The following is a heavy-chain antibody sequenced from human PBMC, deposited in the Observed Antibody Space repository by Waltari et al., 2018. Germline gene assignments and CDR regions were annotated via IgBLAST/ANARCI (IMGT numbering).Heavy chain of an antibody. CDR2: VSYSGTT. CDR3: ATYIGASVGTAAFDV. Sequence: QLKLQVSGLRLVRPLEPLSLIFGVSGVSIMSTRHYWAWIRQSPGQGLEWIGTVSYSGTTYISPSLKSRVSVSRDTSKNQVSLILGSVTAADMAVYYCATYIGASVGTAAFDVWGQGTMVTVSS. V-gene: IGHV4-39*01. D-gene: IGHD5-12*01. CDR1: GVSIMSTRHY. J-gene: IGHJ3*01.